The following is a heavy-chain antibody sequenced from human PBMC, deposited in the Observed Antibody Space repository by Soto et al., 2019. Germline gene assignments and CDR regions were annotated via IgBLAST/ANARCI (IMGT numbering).Heavy chain of an antibody. CDR1: GGSINSSYY. CDR2: LYYSGST. CDR3: ARLATVFGVVIRMDV. Sequence: QLQLQESGPGLVKPSETLSLTCTVSGGSINSSYYWGWIRQPPGKGLEWIGTLYYSGSTHYNPSLVSRVTISANTSKNQFSLKLSSVTAADTALYYCARLATVFGVVIRMDVWGQGNTVTVSS. J-gene: IGHJ6*02. V-gene: IGHV4-39*01. D-gene: IGHD3-3*01.